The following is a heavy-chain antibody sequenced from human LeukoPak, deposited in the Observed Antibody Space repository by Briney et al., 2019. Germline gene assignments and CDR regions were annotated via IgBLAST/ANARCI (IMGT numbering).Heavy chain of an antibody. J-gene: IGHJ4*02. V-gene: IGHV3-66*01. D-gene: IGHD5-18*01. CDR3: ARVGSGDIYGYGDY. CDR2: LYSGGNT. Sequence: GGSLRLSCAASGFTVRTNYMSWVRQAPGKGLEWVSVLYSGGNTYYADSVEGRFTISRDDSKNTLYLQMNSLRVADTAVYYCARVGSGDIYGYGDYWGQGTLVTVSS. CDR1: GFTVRTNY.